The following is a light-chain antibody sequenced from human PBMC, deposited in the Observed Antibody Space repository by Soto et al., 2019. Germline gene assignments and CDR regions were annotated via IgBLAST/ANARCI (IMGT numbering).Light chain of an antibody. J-gene: IGKJ1*01. CDR2: LGS. CDR1: QNLLYSNGNNY. CDR3: MQALYIRT. Sequence: DIVLTQSPLSLLVTPGEPASISCRSSQNLLYSNGNNYLDWYLQKPVQSPQLLIYLGSNRASGVPERFSGSGSSTEFTLKISRVEAEDVGVYYCMQALYIRTFGQGTKVEIK. V-gene: IGKV2-28*01.